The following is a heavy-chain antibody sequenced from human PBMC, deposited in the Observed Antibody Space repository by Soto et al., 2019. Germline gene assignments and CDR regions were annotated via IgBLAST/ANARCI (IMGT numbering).Heavy chain of an antibody. CDR2: MNPNSGNT. Sequence: QVQLVQSGAEVKKPGASVKVSCKASGYTFTSYDINWVRQATGQGLEWMGWMNPNSGNTGYAQKFQGRVNMTRNTSISTAYMELGSLRSEDTAVYYCARGEVLWWLVPWRLYHYYGMDVWGQGTTVTVSS. V-gene: IGHV1-8*01. CDR1: GYTFTSYD. J-gene: IGHJ6*02. D-gene: IGHD6-19*01. CDR3: ARGEVLWWLVPWRLYHYYGMDV.